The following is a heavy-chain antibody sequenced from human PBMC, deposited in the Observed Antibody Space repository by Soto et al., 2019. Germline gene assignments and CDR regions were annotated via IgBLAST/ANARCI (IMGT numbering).Heavy chain of an antibody. Sequence: GGSLRLSCAASGFSFSIYAMNWVRQAPGKGLEWVSGISGGGGSTYYADSVKGRFTISRDNSKNTLYLQMNSLRVEDTAVYYCAKDPTSYDSSAQFDSWGQGT. CDR1: GFSFSIYA. CDR2: ISGGGGST. V-gene: IGHV3-23*01. J-gene: IGHJ4*02. CDR3: AKDPTSYDSSAQFDS. D-gene: IGHD3-22*01.